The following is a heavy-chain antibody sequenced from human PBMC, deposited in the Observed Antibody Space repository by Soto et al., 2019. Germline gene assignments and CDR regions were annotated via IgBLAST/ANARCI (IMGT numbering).Heavy chain of an antibody. V-gene: IGHV3-21*01. CDR3: ATDQPGYSYGYGLGY. J-gene: IGHJ4*02. CDR1: GFTVSSYN. CDR2: ISSSSSYI. D-gene: IGHD5-18*01. Sequence: EVQLGESGGGLVKPGGSLRLSCAASGFTVSSYNMNWVRQAPGKGLEWVSSISSSSSYIYYADSVKGRFTISRDNAKNSLYLQMNSLRAEDTAVYYCATDQPGYSYGYGLGYWGQGTLVTVSS.